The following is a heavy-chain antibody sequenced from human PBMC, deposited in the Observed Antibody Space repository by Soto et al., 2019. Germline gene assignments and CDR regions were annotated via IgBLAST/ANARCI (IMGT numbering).Heavy chain of an antibody. CDR2: IIPIFGTA. D-gene: IGHD3-3*01. CDR3: ARGSVFGVVIRAYYYYYGMDV. J-gene: IGHJ6*02. Sequence: QVQLVQSGAEVKKPGSSVKVSCKASGGTFSSYAISWVRQAPGQGLEWMGGIIPIFGTANYAQKFQGSVTITADESTSTAYTELSSLRSEDTAVYYCARGSVFGVVIRAYYYYYGMDVWGQGTTVTVSS. V-gene: IGHV1-69*01. CDR1: GGTFSSYA.